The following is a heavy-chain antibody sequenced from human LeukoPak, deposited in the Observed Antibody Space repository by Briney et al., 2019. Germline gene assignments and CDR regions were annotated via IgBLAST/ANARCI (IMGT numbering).Heavy chain of an antibody. CDR2: IYHSGST. CDR3: ARGPLRSGYYRPNWFDP. V-gene: IGHV4-4*02. Sequence: SGTPSLTCAVSGGSISSSNWWSWVRQPPGKGLEWIGEIYHSGSTNYNPSLKSRVTISVDKSKNQFSLKLSSVTAADTAMYYCARGPLRSGYYRPNWFDPWGQGTLVTVSS. J-gene: IGHJ5*02. CDR1: GGSISSSNW. D-gene: IGHD3-3*01.